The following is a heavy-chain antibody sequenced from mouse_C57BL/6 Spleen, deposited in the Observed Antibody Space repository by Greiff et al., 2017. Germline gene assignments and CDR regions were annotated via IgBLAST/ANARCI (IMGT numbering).Heavy chain of an antibody. Sequence: VKLMESGPELVKPGASVKISCKASGYAFSSSWMNWVKQRPGKGLEWIGRIYPGDGDTNYNGKFKGKATLTADKSSSTAYMQLSSLTSEDSAVYFCARSGGYYGFDYWGQGTTLTVSS. CDR1: GYAFSSSW. J-gene: IGHJ2*01. V-gene: IGHV1-82*01. CDR3: ARSGGYYGFDY. D-gene: IGHD2-3*01. CDR2: IYPGDGDT.